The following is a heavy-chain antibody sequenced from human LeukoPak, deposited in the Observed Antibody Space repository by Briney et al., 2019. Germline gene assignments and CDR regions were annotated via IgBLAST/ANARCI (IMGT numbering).Heavy chain of an antibody. V-gene: IGHV2-70*11. CDR3: ARIVWGQQLVPPLYYYYGMDV. CDR1: GFSLSTSGMC. D-gene: IGHD6-13*01. CDR2: IDWDDDK. Sequence: SGPTLVNPTQTLTLTCTFSGFSLSTSGMCVSWIRQPPGKALEWLARIDWDDDKYYSTSLKTRLTISKDTSKNQVVLTMTNMDPVDTASYYCARIVWGQQLVPPLYYYYGMDVWGQGTTVTVSS. J-gene: IGHJ6*02.